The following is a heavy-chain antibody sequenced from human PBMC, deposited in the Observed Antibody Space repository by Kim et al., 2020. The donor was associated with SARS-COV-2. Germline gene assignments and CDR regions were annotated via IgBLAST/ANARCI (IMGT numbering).Heavy chain of an antibody. Sequence: SETLSLTCAVYGGSFSGYYWSWIRQPPGKGLEWIGEINHSGSTNYNPSLKSRVTISVDTSKNQFSLKLSSVTAADTAVYYCAREARDLLSYYYYYYYMDVWGKGTTVTVSS. V-gene: IGHV4-34*01. CDR3: AREARDLLSYYYYYYYMDV. CDR2: INHSGST. J-gene: IGHJ6*03. CDR1: GGSFSGYY. D-gene: IGHD2-15*01.